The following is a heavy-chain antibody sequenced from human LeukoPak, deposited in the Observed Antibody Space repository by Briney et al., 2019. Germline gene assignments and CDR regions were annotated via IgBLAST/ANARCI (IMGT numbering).Heavy chain of an antibody. CDR2: IYHSGST. J-gene: IGHJ4*02. CDR3: ARDQYDSSGYYFYY. D-gene: IGHD3-22*01. CDR1: GGSISSYY. V-gene: IGHV4-59*12. Sequence: SETLSLTCTVSGGSISSYYWSWIRQPAGKGLEWIGYIYHSGSTYYNPSLKSRVTISVDRSKNQFSLKLSSVTAADTAVYYCARDQYDSSGYYFYYWGQGTLVTVSS.